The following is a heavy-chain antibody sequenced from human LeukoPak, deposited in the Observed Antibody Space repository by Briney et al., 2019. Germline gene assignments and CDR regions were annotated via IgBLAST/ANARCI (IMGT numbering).Heavy chain of an antibody. CDR1: GFTFSSYG. D-gene: IGHD1-26*01. CDR3: ARESGSYTLVPLEI. Sequence: GGSLRLSCAASGFTFSSYGMRWVRQAPGKGLEWVAVISYDGSNKYDADSVKGRFTISRDNAKNSLYLQMNSLRAEDTAVYYCARESGSYTLVPLEIWGQGTMVTVSS. J-gene: IGHJ3*02. CDR2: ISYDGSNK. V-gene: IGHV3-30*03.